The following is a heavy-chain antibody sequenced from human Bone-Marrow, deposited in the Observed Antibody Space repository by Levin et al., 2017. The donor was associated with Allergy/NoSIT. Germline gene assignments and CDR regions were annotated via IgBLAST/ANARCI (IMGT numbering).Heavy chain of an antibody. V-gene: IGHV3-33*01. CDR2: IWYDGSNK. CDR1: GFTFSSYG. CDR3: ARDINTITMTNYYYYGMDV. D-gene: IGHD3-22*01. Sequence: GGSLRLSCAASGFTFSSYGMHWVRQAPGKGLEWVAVIWYDGSNKYYADSVKGRFTISRDNSKNTLYLQMNSLRAEDTAVYYCARDINTITMTNYYYYGMDVWGQGTTVTVYS. J-gene: IGHJ6*02.